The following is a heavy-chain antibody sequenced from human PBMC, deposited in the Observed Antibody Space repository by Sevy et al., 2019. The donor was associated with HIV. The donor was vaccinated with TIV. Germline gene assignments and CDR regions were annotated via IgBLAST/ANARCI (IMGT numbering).Heavy chain of an antibody. D-gene: IGHD4-17*01. Sequence: GGSLRLSCAASGFTVSSNYMSWVRQAPGKGLEWVSVIYSGGSTYYADSVKGRFTISRDHSKNTLYLQMNSLRAEDTAVHYCARVVTVTRGFDIWGQGTMVTVSS. CDR3: ARVVTVTRGFDI. J-gene: IGHJ3*02. V-gene: IGHV3-53*01. CDR1: GFTVSSNY. CDR2: IYSGGST.